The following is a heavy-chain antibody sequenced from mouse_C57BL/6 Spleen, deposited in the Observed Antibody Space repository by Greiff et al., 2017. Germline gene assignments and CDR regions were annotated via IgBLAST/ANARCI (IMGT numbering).Heavy chain of an antibody. J-gene: IGHJ2*01. Sequence: EVKLAESGGDLVKPGGSLKLSCAASGFTFSSYGMSWVRQTPDKRLEWVATISSGGSYTYYPDSVKGRFTISRDNAKNTLYLQMSSLKSEDTAMYYCARLDSSGSSLDYWGQGTTLTVSS. D-gene: IGHD3-2*02. CDR2: ISSGGSYT. CDR1: GFTFSSYG. CDR3: ARLDSSGSSLDY. V-gene: IGHV5-6*01.